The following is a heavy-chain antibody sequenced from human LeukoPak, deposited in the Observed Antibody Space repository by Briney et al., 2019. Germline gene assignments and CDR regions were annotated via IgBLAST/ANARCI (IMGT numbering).Heavy chain of an antibody. CDR1: GGSISNYY. D-gene: IGHD5-24*01. J-gene: IGHJ5*02. CDR3: ARHTAEKYNWFDR. Sequence: SETLSLTYTVSGGSISNYYWSWIRQPPGKGLEWVGYIYYSGSTNYNPSLKSRVTISVDTSKNQFSLKLSSVTAADTAVYYCARHTAEKYNWFDRWGQGTLVTVSS. V-gene: IGHV4-59*08. CDR2: IYYSGST.